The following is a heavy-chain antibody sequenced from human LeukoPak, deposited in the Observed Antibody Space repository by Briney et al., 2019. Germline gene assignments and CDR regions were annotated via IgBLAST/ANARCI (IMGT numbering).Heavy chain of an antibody. CDR3: ARKAGYYGSANDY. D-gene: IGHD3-10*01. CDR1: GGSIRSFY. CDR2: IYSSGNT. Sequence: SETLSLTCTVSGGSIRSFYWSWFRQPPGKGLEWIGYIYSSGNTNYNPSLRSRVTISVDMSKNQFSLKLSSVTAADTAVYYCARKAGYYGSANDYWGQGTLVIVSS. V-gene: IGHV4-4*09. J-gene: IGHJ4*02.